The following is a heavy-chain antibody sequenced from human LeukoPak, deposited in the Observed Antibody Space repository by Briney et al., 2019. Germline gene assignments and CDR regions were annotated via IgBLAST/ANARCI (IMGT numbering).Heavy chain of an antibody. Sequence: GASVKVSCKASGYTFTSYGISWVRQAPGQGLEWMGWISAYNGNTNYSQKLQGRVTMTTDTSTSTAYMELRSLRSDDTAVYYCARDRVVPAAMGWFDPWGQGTLVTVSS. V-gene: IGHV1-18*01. J-gene: IGHJ5*02. D-gene: IGHD2-2*01. CDR1: GYTFTSYG. CDR2: ISAYNGNT. CDR3: ARDRVVPAAMGWFDP.